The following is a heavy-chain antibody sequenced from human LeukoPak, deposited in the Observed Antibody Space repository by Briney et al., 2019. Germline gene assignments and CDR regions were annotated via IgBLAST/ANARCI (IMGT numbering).Heavy chain of an antibody. Sequence: ASVKVSCKASGYTFTGYYMHWVRQAPGQGLEWMGWINPNSGGTNYAQKFQGRVTMTRDTSISTAYMELSRLRSDDTAVYYCARVYSAYCSSTSCRNWFDPWGQGTLVTVSS. J-gene: IGHJ5*02. D-gene: IGHD2-2*01. V-gene: IGHV1-2*02. CDR1: GYTFTGYY. CDR3: ARVYSAYCSSTSCRNWFDP. CDR2: INPNSGGT.